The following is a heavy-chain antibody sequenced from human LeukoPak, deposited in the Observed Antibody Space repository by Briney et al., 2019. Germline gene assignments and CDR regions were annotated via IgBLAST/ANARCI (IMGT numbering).Heavy chain of an antibody. D-gene: IGHD4-17*01. CDR3: ARVFTVTTGED. Sequence: PGGSLRLSCAASGFTFSNYVMNWVRQAPGKGLEWVSAISGSGGSTYYADSVKGRFTISRDNSKNTLYLQMNSLRAEDTAVYYCARVFTVTTGEDWGQGTLVTVSS. CDR1: GFTFSNYV. CDR2: ISGSGGST. J-gene: IGHJ4*02. V-gene: IGHV3-23*01.